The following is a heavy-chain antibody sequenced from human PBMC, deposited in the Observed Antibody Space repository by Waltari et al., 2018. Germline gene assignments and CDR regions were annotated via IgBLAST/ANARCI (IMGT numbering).Heavy chain of an antibody. V-gene: IGHV5-51*01. CDR1: GYSFTSYW. CDR3: ASLYCSSTSCYTGPGYFQH. J-gene: IGHJ1*01. Sequence: EVQLVQSGAEVKKPGESLKISCKGSGYSFTSYWIGWVRQMPGKGLEWMGIIYPGDSDTRYSPSFQGQVTISADKSISTAYLQWSSLKASDTAMYYCASLYCSSTSCYTGPGYFQHWGQGTLVTVSS. CDR2: IYPGDSDT. D-gene: IGHD2-2*02.